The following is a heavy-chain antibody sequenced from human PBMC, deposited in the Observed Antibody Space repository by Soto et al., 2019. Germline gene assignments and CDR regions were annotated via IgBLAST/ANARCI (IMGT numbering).Heavy chain of an antibody. CDR3: ATPGYYDFWSGYYFRSTQTESS. Sequence: TSETLSLTCTVSGGSISSSSYYGGWIRQPPGKRLEWIGSIYYSGSTYYNPSLKSRVTISVDTSKNQFSLKLSSVTAADTAVYYCATPGYYDFWSGYYFRSTQTESSWGQGTLVTAPQ. D-gene: IGHD3-3*01. J-gene: IGHJ4*02. CDR1: GGSISSSSYY. CDR2: IYYSGST. V-gene: IGHV4-39*01.